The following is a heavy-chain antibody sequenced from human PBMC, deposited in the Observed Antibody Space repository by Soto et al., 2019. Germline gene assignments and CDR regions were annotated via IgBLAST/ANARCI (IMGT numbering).Heavy chain of an antibody. CDR2: IKQDGSEK. V-gene: IGHV3-7*05. CDR1: GFTFSSYW. D-gene: IGHD1-7*01. CDR3: ARDKGNWNYFRLLDY. Sequence: EVQLVESGGGLVQPGGSLRLSCAASGFTFSSYWMSWVRQAPGKGLEWVANIKQDGSEKYYVDSVKGRFTISRDNAKNSLYLQMNSLRAEDTAVYYCARDKGNWNYFRLLDYWGQGTLVTVSS. J-gene: IGHJ4*02.